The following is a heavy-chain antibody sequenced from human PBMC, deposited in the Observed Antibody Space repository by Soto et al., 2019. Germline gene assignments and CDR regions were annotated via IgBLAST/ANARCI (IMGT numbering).Heavy chain of an antibody. V-gene: IGHV4-39*01. CDR3: ARQRTSVVTQAYFDV. J-gene: IGHJ4*02. CDR1: GDSISSRSYY. Sequence: SETLSLSNTATGDSISSRSYYWGWIRRPPGKGLEWIGRIYYSGSTYHNPSLRSRVSMSIATSKDQFSLKMKSVNAADMALYFRARQRTSVVTQAYFDVWGPGSLVTVSS. CDR2: IYYSGST. D-gene: IGHD2-21*02.